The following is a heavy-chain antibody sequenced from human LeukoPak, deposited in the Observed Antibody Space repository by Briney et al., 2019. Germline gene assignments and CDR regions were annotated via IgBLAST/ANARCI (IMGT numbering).Heavy chain of an antibody. Sequence: PGGSLRLSCAASGFTVSSNYMSWVRQAPGKGLEGVSVIYSGGSTYYADSVKGRFTISRHNSKNTLYLQMNSLRAEDTAVYYCASSLYMVRGVGSYFDYWGQGTLVTVSS. CDR1: GFTVSSNY. CDR2: IYSGGST. D-gene: IGHD3-10*01. V-gene: IGHV3-53*04. J-gene: IGHJ4*02. CDR3: ASSLYMVRGVGSYFDY.